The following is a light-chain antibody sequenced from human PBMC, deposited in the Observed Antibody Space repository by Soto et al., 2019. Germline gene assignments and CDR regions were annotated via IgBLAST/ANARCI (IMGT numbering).Light chain of an antibody. CDR3: QQRSNWL. J-gene: IGKJ4*01. V-gene: IGKV3-11*01. CDR1: QSVSSY. Sequence: IVLTQSPRTPSLSPWERATLSCTASQSVSSYLAWYQQKPGQAPRLLIYDASNRATGIPARFSGSGSGTDFTLTISSLEPEDFAVYYCQQRSNWLFGGGTKVDIK. CDR2: DAS.